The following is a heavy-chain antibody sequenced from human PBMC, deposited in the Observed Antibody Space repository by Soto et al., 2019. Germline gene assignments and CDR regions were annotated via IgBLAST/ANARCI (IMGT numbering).Heavy chain of an antibody. Sequence: PVGSLRLSCAASGFTFSSYGMHWVRQAPGKGLEWVAVIWYDGSNKYYADSVKGRFTISRDNSKNTLYLQMNSLRAEDTAVYYCARGAYYDYVWGSYRYLDYWGQGTLVTVSS. CDR2: IWYDGSNK. V-gene: IGHV3-33*01. CDR3: ARGAYYDYVWGSYRYLDY. J-gene: IGHJ4*02. D-gene: IGHD3-16*02. CDR1: GFTFSSYG.